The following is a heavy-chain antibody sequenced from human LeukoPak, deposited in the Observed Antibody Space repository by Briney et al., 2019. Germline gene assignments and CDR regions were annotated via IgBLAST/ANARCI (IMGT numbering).Heavy chain of an antibody. D-gene: IGHD6-13*01. V-gene: IGHV4-61*02. Sequence: SETLSLTCTVSGGSISSGSYYWSWIRQPAGKGLEWIGRIYTSGSTNYNPSLKSRVTISVDTSKNQFSLKLSSVTAADTAVYYCARDAAADQAHAYWGQGTLVTVSS. J-gene: IGHJ4*02. CDR3: ARDAAADQAHAY. CDR1: GGSISSGSYY. CDR2: IYTSGST.